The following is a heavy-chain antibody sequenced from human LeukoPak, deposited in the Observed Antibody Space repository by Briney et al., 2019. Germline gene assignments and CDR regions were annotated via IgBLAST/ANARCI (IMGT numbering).Heavy chain of an antibody. CDR2: ISLSGSTI. J-gene: IGHJ4*02. CDR3: ARERSFYGANLAVDY. CDR1: GFSFSNYA. D-gene: IGHD4/OR15-4a*01. Sequence: PGGSLRLSCAASGFSFSNYAMSWIRQAPGKGLEWVSYISLSGSTIHYTDSVKGRFTISRDNARDSLFLQMNSLRAEDTAVYYCARERSFYGANLAVDYWGQGTLVTVSS. V-gene: IGHV3-11*01.